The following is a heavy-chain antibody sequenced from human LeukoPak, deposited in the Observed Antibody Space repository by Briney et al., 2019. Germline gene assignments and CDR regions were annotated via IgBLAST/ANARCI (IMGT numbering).Heavy chain of an antibody. J-gene: IGHJ6*02. Sequence: PGGSLRLSCAASGFTFSSYWMHWVRQAPGKGLVWVSRINSDGSTTTYADSVKGRFTISRDNAKNTLYLQMNSLRAEDTAVYYCARGLFVVVITTDYYGLDVWGQGTTVTVSS. V-gene: IGHV3-74*03. CDR2: INSDGSTT. CDR3: ARGLFVVVITTDYYGLDV. CDR1: GFTFSSYW. D-gene: IGHD3-22*01.